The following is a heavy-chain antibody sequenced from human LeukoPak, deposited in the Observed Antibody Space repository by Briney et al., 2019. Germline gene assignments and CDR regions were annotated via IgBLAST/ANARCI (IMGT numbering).Heavy chain of an antibody. CDR1: GASFNSDDQY. CDR2: IHPSGML. V-gene: IGHV4-31*03. J-gene: IGHJ4*02. CDR3: SRGLDSRKLGY. D-gene: IGHD3-22*01. Sequence: SETLSLTCTVSGASFNSDDQYCNWIRQSRGKVLEWIESIHPSGMLYNNPSLESRVTMSRDTSKNQFSLNLNSVTAADTAVYFCSRGLDSRKLGYWGQGILVTVSS.